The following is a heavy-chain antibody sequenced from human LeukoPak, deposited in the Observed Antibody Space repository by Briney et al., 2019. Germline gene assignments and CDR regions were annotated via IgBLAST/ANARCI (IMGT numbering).Heavy chain of an antibody. Sequence: PETLSLTCTVSGCSISNYYWNWIRQPPGKGLEFIGDIYYSGSTTYNPSLKSPVTISVDTSKNQFSLKLISVTAADTAVYYCARRGYSSGWYYFDYWGQGTLVTVSS. CDR1: GCSISNYY. D-gene: IGHD6-19*01. CDR2: IYYSGST. V-gene: IGHV4-59*08. J-gene: IGHJ4*02. CDR3: ARRGYSSGWYYFDY.